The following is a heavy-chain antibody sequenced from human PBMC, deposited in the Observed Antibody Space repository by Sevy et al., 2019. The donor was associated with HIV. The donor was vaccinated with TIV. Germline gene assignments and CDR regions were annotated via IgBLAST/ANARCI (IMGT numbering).Heavy chain of an antibody. CDR1: GFTFDDYA. V-gene: IGHV3-9*01. Sequence: GGSLRLSCAASGFTFDDYAMHWVRQAPGKGLEWVSGISWNSGSIGYADSVKGRFTISRDNAKNSLYLQMNGLRAEDTALYYCAKDKRVRGVIMGTYFDYWGQGTLVTVSS. CDR3: AKDKRVRGVIMGTYFDY. D-gene: IGHD3-10*01. CDR2: ISWNSGSI. J-gene: IGHJ4*02.